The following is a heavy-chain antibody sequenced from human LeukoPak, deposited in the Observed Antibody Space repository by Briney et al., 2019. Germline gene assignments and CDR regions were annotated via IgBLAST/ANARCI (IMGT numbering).Heavy chain of an antibody. V-gene: IGHV3-21*01. CDR2: ISSSSSYI. D-gene: IGHD1-1*01. CDR3: ARTGPYDAFDV. CDR1: GFTFRSYS. Sequence: GGSLRLSCAASGFTFRSYSMNWVRQAPGKGLEWVSSISSSSSYIYYGDSMKGRFTISRDNAKNSLYLQMNSLRAEDTAVYYCARTGPYDAFDVWGQGTMVTVSS. J-gene: IGHJ3*01.